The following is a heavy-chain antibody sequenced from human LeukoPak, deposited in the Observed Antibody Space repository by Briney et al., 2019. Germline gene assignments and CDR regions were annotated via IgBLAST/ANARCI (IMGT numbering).Heavy chain of an antibody. Sequence: GGSLRLSCAASGFTFSNAWMTWVRQAPGKGLEWVAVISYDGSNKYYADSVKGRFTISRDNSKNTLYLQMNSLRAEDTAVYYCARIPAGYYDSSGRDYWGQGTLVTVSS. CDR1: GFTFSNAW. CDR2: ISYDGSNK. D-gene: IGHD3-22*01. V-gene: IGHV3-30-3*01. J-gene: IGHJ4*02. CDR3: ARIPAGYYDSSGRDY.